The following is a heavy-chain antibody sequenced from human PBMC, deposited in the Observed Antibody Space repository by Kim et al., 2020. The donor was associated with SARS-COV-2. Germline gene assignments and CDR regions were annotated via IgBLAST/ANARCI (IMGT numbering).Heavy chain of an antibody. J-gene: IGHJ4*02. V-gene: IGHV5-51*01. Sequence: RYSPSFQGQVTISADKSISTAYLQWSSLKASDTAMYYCARLLDIYGGNDYWGQGTLVTVSS. CDR3: ARLLDIYGGNDY. D-gene: IGHD4-17*01.